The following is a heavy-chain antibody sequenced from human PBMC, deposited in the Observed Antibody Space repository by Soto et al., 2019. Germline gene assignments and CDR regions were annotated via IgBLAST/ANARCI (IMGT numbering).Heavy chain of an antibody. CDR2: IYPGDSYT. CDR3: ARYGSNSRPH. V-gene: IGHV5-51*01. CDR1: GYSFTSYW. Sequence: GESLKISCKGSGYSFTSYWIGWVRQMPGKGLEWMGIIYPGDSYTNYSPSFQGHVTISADKAISTAYLQWSSLKASDTAMYYCARYGSNSRPHWGQGTLVTVSS. J-gene: IGHJ4*02. D-gene: IGHD6-19*01.